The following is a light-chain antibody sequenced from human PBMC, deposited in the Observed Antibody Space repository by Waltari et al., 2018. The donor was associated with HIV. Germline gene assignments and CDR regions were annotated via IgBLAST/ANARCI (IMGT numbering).Light chain of an antibody. Sequence: DIVMTQSPDSLAVSLGERATINCKSSQSVLFSSNSKNYLAGYQQKPGQPPNLLIDWASTRESGVPDRVSGSGSGTDFTLTISSLQAEDVAVYYCQQYYSSPQTFGPGTKVDIK. CDR1: QSVLFSSNSKNY. CDR2: WAS. CDR3: QQYYSSPQT. J-gene: IGKJ3*01. V-gene: IGKV4-1*01.